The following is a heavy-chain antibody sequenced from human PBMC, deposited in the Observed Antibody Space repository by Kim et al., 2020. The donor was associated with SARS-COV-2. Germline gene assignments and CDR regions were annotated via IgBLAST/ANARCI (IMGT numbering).Heavy chain of an antibody. D-gene: IGHD5-18*01. CDR2: ISSSGSTM. CDR1: GFTFSDYY. J-gene: IGHJ6*02. V-gene: IGHV3-11*01. Sequence: GGSLRLSCAASGFTFSDYYMSWIRQAPGKGLEWVSYISSSGSTMYYADSVKGRFTISRDNAKNSLYLQMNSLRAEDTAVYYCARVGHSYGNYYYYYGMDVWGQGTTVTVSS. CDR3: ARVGHSYGNYYYYYGMDV.